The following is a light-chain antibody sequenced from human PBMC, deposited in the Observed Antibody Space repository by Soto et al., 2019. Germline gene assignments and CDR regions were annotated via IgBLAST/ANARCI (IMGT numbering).Light chain of an antibody. J-gene: IGLJ3*02. V-gene: IGLV6-57*03. CDR3: QSYDSSNEV. CDR2: EDN. CDR1: SGSIASNY. Sequence: NFMLTQPHSVSESPGKTVTISCTRSSGSIASNYVQWYQQRPGSAPTTVIYEDNQRPSGVPDRFSGSIDSSSNSASLTISALKTDDEADYYCQSYDSSNEVFGGGTKVTVL.